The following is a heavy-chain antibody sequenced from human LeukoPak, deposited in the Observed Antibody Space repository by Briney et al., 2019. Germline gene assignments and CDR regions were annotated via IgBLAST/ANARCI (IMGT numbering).Heavy chain of an antibody. CDR2: ISAYNGST. CDR3: ARVGAYCSSSSCFDY. Sequence: ASVKVSCKASGYTFTSYGISWVRQAPGQGLEWMGWISAYNGSTNYAQKLQGRVTMTTDTSTSTAYMELRSLRSDDTAVYYCARVGAYCSSSSCFDYWDQGTLVTVSS. J-gene: IGHJ4*02. V-gene: IGHV1-18*01. CDR1: GYTFTSYG. D-gene: IGHD2-2*01.